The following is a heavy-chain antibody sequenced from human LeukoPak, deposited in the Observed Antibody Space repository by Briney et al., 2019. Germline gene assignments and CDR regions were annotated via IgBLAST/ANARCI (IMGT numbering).Heavy chain of an antibody. Sequence: SETLSLTCAVYGGSFSGYYWSWIRQPPGKGLEWIGEINHSGSTNYNPSLKSRVTISVDTSKNQFSLKLSSVTAADTAVYYCANRKIYSLRLSTGFGGQRGGYFDYWGQGTLVTVSS. J-gene: IGHJ4*02. CDR1: GGSFSGYY. V-gene: IGHV4-34*01. CDR3: ANRKIYSLRLSTGFGGQRGGYFDY. D-gene: IGHD5-18*01. CDR2: INHSGST.